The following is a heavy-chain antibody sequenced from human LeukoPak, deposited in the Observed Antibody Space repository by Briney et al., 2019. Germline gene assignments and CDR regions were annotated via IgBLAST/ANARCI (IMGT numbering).Heavy chain of an antibody. Sequence: QPGGSLRLSCAASGFTFSSYGMHWVRQAPGKGLEWVAVISYDGSNKYYADSVKGRFTISRDNSKNTLYLQMNSLRAEDTAVYYCAKDFRPYCSSTSCYPHFDYWGQGTLVTVSS. CDR2: ISYDGSNK. D-gene: IGHD2-2*01. J-gene: IGHJ4*02. V-gene: IGHV3-30*18. CDR1: GFTFSSYG. CDR3: AKDFRPYCSSTSCYPHFDY.